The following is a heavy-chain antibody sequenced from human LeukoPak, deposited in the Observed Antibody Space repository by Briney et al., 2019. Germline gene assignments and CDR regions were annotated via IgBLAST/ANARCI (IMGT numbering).Heavy chain of an antibody. CDR2: ISSSSSAM. D-gene: IGHD4-23*01. J-gene: IGHJ4*02. Sequence: GGSLRLSCAASGFTLSTYSMNWVRQAPGKGLDWVSYISSSSSAMYYADSVKGRFTISRDNAKNSLYLPMNSLRDEDTAVYYCARDAGDYGGNSGDYWGQGTLVTVSS. CDR1: GFTLSTYS. CDR3: ARDAGDYGGNSGDY. V-gene: IGHV3-48*02.